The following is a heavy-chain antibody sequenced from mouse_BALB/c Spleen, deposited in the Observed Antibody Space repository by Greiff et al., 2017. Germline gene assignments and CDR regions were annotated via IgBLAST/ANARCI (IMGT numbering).Heavy chain of an antibody. CDR3: ACYDGYYGDY. Sequence: QVQLQQSGPELVKPGASVRISCKASGYTFTSYYIHWVKQRPGQGLEWIGWIYPGNVNTKYNEKFKGKATLTADKSSSTAYMQLSSLTSEDSAVYFCACYDGYYGDYWGQGTTLTVSS. CDR1: GYTFTSYY. D-gene: IGHD2-3*01. CDR2: IYPGNVNT. V-gene: IGHV1S56*01. J-gene: IGHJ2*01.